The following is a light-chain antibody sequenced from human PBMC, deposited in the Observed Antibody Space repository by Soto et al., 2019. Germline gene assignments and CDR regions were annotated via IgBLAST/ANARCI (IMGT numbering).Light chain of an antibody. CDR1: QSVSSY. CDR3: QQRREWIN. V-gene: IGKV3-11*01. J-gene: IGKJ4*01. Sequence: LAVAPGQRSTLSRRASQSVSSYLAWYQQKPGQAPRLLIYDASNRATDVPARFSGSGSGTDFTLTISCLEPEDLAIYYCQQRREWINFGGGSKVEI. CDR2: DAS.